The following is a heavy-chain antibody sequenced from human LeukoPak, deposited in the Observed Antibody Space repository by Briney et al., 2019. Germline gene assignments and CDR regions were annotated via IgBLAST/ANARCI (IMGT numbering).Heavy chain of an antibody. V-gene: IGHV3-23*01. Sequence: GGSLRLSCAASGFTFSSYAMSWVRQAPGKGLQWVSTISGSGAYTYYADSVKGRFTISRDNSKNTLYLQMNSLRAEDTAVYYCAKYFASGSYYKLPHWGQGTLVTVSS. CDR1: GFTFSSYA. J-gene: IGHJ1*01. CDR3: AKYFASGSYYKLPH. CDR2: ISGSGAYT. D-gene: IGHD3-10*01.